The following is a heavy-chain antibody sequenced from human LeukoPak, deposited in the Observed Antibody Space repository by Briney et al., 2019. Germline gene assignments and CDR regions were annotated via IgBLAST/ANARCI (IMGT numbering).Heavy chain of an antibody. V-gene: IGHV3-23*01. Sequence: GGSLRLSCAASGFTFSSYAMSWVRQAPGKGLEWVSAISGSGGSTYYADSVKGQFTISRDNSKNTLYLQMNSLRAEDTAVYYCARYGSGSYFDYWGQGTLVTVSS. D-gene: IGHD3-10*01. J-gene: IGHJ4*02. CDR3: ARYGSGSYFDY. CDR1: GFTFSSYA. CDR2: ISGSGGST.